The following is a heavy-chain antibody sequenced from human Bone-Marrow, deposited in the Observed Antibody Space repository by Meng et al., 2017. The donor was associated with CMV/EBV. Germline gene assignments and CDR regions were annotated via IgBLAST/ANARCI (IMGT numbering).Heavy chain of an antibody. CDR1: GGSISSYY. Sequence: SETLSLTCTVSGGSISSYYWSWIRQPPGKGLEWIGYLYYSGSTNYNPPLKSRVTIPVDTSKIQFSLKLSSVTAADTAVYYCARARSGGRYYYGMDVWGQGTTVTVSS. V-gene: IGHV4-59*01. J-gene: IGHJ6*02. D-gene: IGHD1-26*01. CDR3: ARARSGGRYYYGMDV. CDR2: LYYSGST.